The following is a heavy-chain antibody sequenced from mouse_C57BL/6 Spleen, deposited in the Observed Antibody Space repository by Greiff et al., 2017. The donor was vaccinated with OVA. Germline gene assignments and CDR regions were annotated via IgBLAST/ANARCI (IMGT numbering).Heavy chain of an antibody. J-gene: IGHJ3*01. Sequence: EVQRVESGEGLVKPGGSLKLSCAASGFTFSSYAMSWVRQTPEKRLEWVAYISSGGDYIYYADTVKGRFTISRDNARNTLYLQMSSLKSEDTAMYYCTRDLYGTAWFAYWGQGTLVTVSA. V-gene: IGHV5-9-1*02. CDR1: GFTFSSYA. CDR3: TRDLYGTAWFAY. CDR2: ISSGGDYI. D-gene: IGHD2-1*01.